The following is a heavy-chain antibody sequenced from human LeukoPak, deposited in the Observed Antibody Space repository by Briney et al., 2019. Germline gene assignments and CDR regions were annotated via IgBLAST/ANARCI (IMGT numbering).Heavy chain of an antibody. V-gene: IGHV3-7*02. CDR1: GFKFSDYW. Sequence: GGSLRLSCAASGFKFSDYWMTWVRQAPGKGLEWVASIKYDGIDTYYVDSLRGRFTISRDDAKNSLYLQMNSLRDKDTAVYFCARSGSYYRTFDYWGQGSLVTVSS. J-gene: IGHJ4*02. CDR3: ARSGSYYRTFDY. D-gene: IGHD1-26*01. CDR2: IKYDGIDT.